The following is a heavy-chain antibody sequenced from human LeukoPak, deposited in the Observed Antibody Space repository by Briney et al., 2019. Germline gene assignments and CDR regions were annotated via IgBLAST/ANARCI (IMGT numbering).Heavy chain of an antibody. Sequence: GGTLRLSCAASGFTFSSYGMSWVRQAPGKGLEWVSAISGSGGSTYYADSVKGRFTISRDNSKNTLYLQMNSLRAEDTAVYYCAKRKQQLVQKYYYMDVWGKGTTVTISS. CDR2: ISGSGGST. CDR1: GFTFSSYG. CDR3: AKRKQQLVQKYYYMDV. D-gene: IGHD6-13*01. J-gene: IGHJ6*03. V-gene: IGHV3-23*01.